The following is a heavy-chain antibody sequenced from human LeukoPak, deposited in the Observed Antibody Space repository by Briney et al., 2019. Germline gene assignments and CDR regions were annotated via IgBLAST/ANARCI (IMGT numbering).Heavy chain of an antibody. J-gene: IGHJ5*02. CDR2: ISAYNGNT. V-gene: IGHV1-18*01. D-gene: IGHD3-3*01. CDR1: GYTFTSYG. CDR3: ARQGRNYDFWSGYPDTNWFDP. Sequence: ASVKVSCKASGYTFTSYGISWVRQAPGQGLEWMGWISAYNGNTNYAQELQGRATMTTDTSTSTAYMELRSLRSDDTAVYYCARQGRNYDFWSGYPDTNWFDPWGQGTLVTVSS.